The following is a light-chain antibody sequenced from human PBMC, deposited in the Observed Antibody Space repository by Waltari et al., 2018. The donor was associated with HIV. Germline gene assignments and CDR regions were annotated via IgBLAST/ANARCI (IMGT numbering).Light chain of an antibody. CDR1: SPDIGGYHY. J-gene: IGLJ2*01. CDR2: EVT. CDR3: SSFAPTNKFYVL. V-gene: IGLV2-8*01. Sequence: STLTQPPPASGSPGPSVTISCPRPSPDIGGYHYLSCYQQHPGKAPKLIMTEVTKRPSGVPDRFSGSKSGNTASLTVSGLQADDEALYYCSSFAPTNKFYVLFGGGTTLTV.